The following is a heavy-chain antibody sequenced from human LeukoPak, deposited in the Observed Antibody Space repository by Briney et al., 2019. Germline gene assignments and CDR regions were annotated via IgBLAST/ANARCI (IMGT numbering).Heavy chain of an antibody. J-gene: IGHJ4*02. Sequence: SSETLSLTCTVSGGSVSGGSSYWSWIRQPPGKGLEWIGYIYYSGSTNYNPSLKSRVTISVDMSRNQFSLKLSSVTAADTAVYYCASSKRYCSGGSCYGAGTDYWGQGTLVTVSS. CDR3: ASSKRYCSGGSCYGAGTDY. CDR1: GGSVSGGSSY. V-gene: IGHV4-61*01. D-gene: IGHD2-15*01. CDR2: IYYSGST.